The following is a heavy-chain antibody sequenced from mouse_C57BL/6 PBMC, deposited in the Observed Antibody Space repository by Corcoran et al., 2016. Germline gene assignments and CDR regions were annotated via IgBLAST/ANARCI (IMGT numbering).Heavy chain of an antibody. J-gene: IGHJ4*01. CDR2: INTYSGVP. Sequence: QIQLVQSGPELKNPGETVKISCKASGYTFTTYGMSWVKQAPGKGLKWMGWINTYSGVPTYADDFKGRFAFSLETSASTAYLQINNLKNEDTATYFCARREKLLPYAMDYWGQGTSVTVSS. V-gene: IGHV9-3*01. CDR3: ARREKLLPYAMDY. D-gene: IGHD1-1*01. CDR1: GYTFTTYG.